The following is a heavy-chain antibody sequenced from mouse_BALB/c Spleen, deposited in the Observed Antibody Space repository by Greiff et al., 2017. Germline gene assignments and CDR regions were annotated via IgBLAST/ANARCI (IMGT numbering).Heavy chain of an antibody. D-gene: IGHD2-1*01. J-gene: IGHJ2*01. V-gene: IGHV1-7*01. CDR2: INPSTGYT. CDR3: ARGYGNYWDY. Sequence: VQLQESGAELAKPGASVKMSCKASGYTFTSYWMHWVKQRPGQGLEWIGYINPSTGYTEYNQKFKDKATLTADKSSSTAYMQLSSLTSEDSAVYYCARGYGNYWDYWGQGTTLTVSS. CDR1: GYTFTSYW.